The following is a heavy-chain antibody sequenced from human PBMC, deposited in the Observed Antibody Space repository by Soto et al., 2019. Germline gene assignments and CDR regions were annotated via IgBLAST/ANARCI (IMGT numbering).Heavy chain of an antibody. CDR3: TSSSGSYDAFDI. D-gene: IGHD1-26*01. CDR1: GFTFGDYA. Sequence: GGSLRLSCTASGFTFGDYAMSWFRQAPGKGLEWVGFIRSKAYGGTTEYTASVKGRFTISRDDSKSIAYLQMNSLKTEDTAVYYCTSSSGSYDAFDIWGQGTMVTVSS. V-gene: IGHV3-49*01. CDR2: IRSKAYGGTT. J-gene: IGHJ3*02.